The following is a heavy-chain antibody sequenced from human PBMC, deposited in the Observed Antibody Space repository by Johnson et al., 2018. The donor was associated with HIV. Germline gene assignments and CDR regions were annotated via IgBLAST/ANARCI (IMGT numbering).Heavy chain of an antibody. Sequence: QMQLVESGGGLVKPGGSLRLSCAASGFTFSDYYMSWIRQAPGKGLEWFSYISSSGSTIYYADSVKGRFTISRDNAKNTLYLQMNSLRAEDTAVYYCARDRAVAATSGAGAFDIWGQGTMVTVSS. CDR3: ARDRAVAATSGAGAFDI. D-gene: IGHD2-15*01. J-gene: IGHJ3*02. V-gene: IGHV3-11*04. CDR2: ISSSGSTI. CDR1: GFTFSDYY.